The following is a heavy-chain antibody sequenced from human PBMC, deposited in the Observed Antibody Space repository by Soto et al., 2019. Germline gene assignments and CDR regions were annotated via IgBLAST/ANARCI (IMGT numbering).Heavy chain of an antibody. V-gene: IGHV3-30*18. CDR2: ISYDGSNK. Sequence: GGSLRLSCAASGFTFSSYGMHWVRQAPGKGLEWVAVISYDGSNKYYADSVKGRFTISRDNSKNTLYLQMNSLRAEDTAVYYCAKDIGDIVANIDYWGQGTLVTVSS. CDR3: AKDIGDIVANIDY. CDR1: GFTFSSYG. D-gene: IGHD5-12*01. J-gene: IGHJ4*02.